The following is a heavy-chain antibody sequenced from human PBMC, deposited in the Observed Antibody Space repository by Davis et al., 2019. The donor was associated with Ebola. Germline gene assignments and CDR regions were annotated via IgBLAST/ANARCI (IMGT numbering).Heavy chain of an antibody. CDR1: GFTFSSYE. J-gene: IGHJ6*02. D-gene: IGHD3-3*01. CDR2: ISSSGSTI. V-gene: IGHV3-48*03. CDR3: ARTYYDFWSGYYTGGMDV. Sequence: GGSLRLSCAASGFTFSSYEMNWVRQAPGKGLEWVSYISSSGSTIYYADSVKGRFTISRDNAKNSLYLQMNSLRAEDTAVYYCARTYYDFWSGYYTGGMDVWGQGITVTVSS.